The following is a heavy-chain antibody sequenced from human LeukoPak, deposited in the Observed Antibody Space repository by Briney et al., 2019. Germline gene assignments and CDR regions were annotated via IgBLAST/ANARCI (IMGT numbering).Heavy chain of an antibody. CDR2: ISYDGSNK. CDR3: AKDFAILTGYSYGMDV. Sequence: QPGGSLRLSCAASGFSFSNYWMHWVRQAPGKGLEWVAVISYDGSNKYHADSVKGRFTISRDNSKNTLYLQMNSLRAEDTAVYYCAKDFAILTGYSYGMDVWGQGSTVTVSS. J-gene: IGHJ6*02. D-gene: IGHD3-9*01. CDR1: GFSFSNYW. V-gene: IGHV3-30*18.